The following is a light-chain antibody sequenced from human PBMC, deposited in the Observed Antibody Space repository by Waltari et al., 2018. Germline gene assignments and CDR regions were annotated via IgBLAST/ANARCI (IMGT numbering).Light chain of an antibody. Sequence: DIVMTQSPDSLAVSLGERATINCKSSQSVLYSSNNKNYLAWYQQKPGQPPKLLIYWASTRESVVPDRFSGSGSGTDFTLTISILQAEDVAVYYCQQYYSTLRTFGQGTKVEIK. J-gene: IGKJ1*01. V-gene: IGKV4-1*01. CDR2: WAS. CDR3: QQYYSTLRT. CDR1: QSVLYSSNNKNY.